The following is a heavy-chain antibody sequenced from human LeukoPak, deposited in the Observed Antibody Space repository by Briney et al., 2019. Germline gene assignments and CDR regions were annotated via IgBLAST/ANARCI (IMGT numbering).Heavy chain of an antibody. CDR2: FDPEDGET. CDR3: ATDEGFGELWYY. Sequence: ASVKVSCKVSGYTLTELSMHWVRQAPGKGLEWMGGFDPEDGETINAQKFQGRVTMTEDTSTDTAYMELSSLRSEDTAVYYCATDEGFGELWYYWGQGTLVTVSS. D-gene: IGHD3-10*01. CDR1: GYTLTELS. J-gene: IGHJ4*02. V-gene: IGHV1-24*01.